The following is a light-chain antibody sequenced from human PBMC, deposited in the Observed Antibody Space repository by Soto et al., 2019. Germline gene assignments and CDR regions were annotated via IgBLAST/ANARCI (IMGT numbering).Light chain of an antibody. J-gene: IGLJ1*01. CDR2: DVT. CDR1: SSDVGGYNC. V-gene: IGLV2-11*01. CDR3: CSHSASYTFV. Sequence: QSALPQPASVSGSPGQSITISCTGTSSDVGGYNCVSWYQQHPGKAPQLIIYDVTQRPSGVPDRFSGSKSGNTASLSISGLQAEDEADYYCCSHSASYTFVFGTGTKVTVL.